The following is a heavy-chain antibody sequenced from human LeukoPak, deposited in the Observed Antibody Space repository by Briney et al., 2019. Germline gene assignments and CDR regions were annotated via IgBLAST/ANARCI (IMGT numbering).Heavy chain of an antibody. CDR2: FDPEDGET. Sequence: ASVKVSCEVSGYTLTELSMHWVRQAPGKGLEWMGGFDPEDGETIYAQKFQGRVTMTEDTSTDTAYMELSSLRSEDTAVYYCATGGHPQFQNYYYMDVWGKGTTVTVSS. D-gene: IGHD2-21*01. J-gene: IGHJ6*03. CDR1: GYTLTELS. CDR3: ATGGHPQFQNYYYMDV. V-gene: IGHV1-24*01.